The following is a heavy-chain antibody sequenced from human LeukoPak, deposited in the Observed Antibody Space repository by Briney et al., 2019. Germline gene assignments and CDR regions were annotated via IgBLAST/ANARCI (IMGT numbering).Heavy chain of an antibody. CDR3: AKAGQQLVPYYFDY. D-gene: IGHD6-13*01. J-gene: IGHJ4*02. CDR2: IYSGGST. Sequence: PGGSLRLSCAASGFTVSSNYMSCVRQAPGKGLEWVSVIYSGGSTYYADSVKGRFTISRDNSKNTLYLQMNSLRAEDTAVYYCAKAGQQLVPYYFDYWGQGTLVTVSS. V-gene: IGHV3-66*01. CDR1: GFTVSSNY.